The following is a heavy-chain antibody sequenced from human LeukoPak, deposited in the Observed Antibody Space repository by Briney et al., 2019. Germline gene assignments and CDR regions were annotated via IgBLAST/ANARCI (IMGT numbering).Heavy chain of an antibody. V-gene: IGHV1-69*05. D-gene: IGHD3/OR15-3a*01. Sequence: GASVKVSCKSSGGTFRNYAINRVRQAPGQGLEWMGKIIPMFGTADYVQKFQGRLTVTTDDSKTTVYMELSSLRYEDTAVYYCARGPLIFGVLFYVDVWGEGTTVTVS. CDR1: GGTFRNYA. CDR2: IIPMFGTA. J-gene: IGHJ6*03. CDR3: ARGPLIFGVLFYVDV.